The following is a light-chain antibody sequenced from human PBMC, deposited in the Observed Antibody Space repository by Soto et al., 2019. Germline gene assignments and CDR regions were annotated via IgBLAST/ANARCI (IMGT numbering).Light chain of an antibody. Sequence: QSALTQPPSASGSPGQSVTISCTGTSSDVGGYNYVSWYQQHPGKAPKVMIYEVSKRPSGVPDRFSASKSGNTASLTVSGLQAEDEADYYCSSYAGSNNLRVFGGGTKLTVL. CDR2: EVS. V-gene: IGLV2-8*01. CDR3: SSYAGSNNLRV. J-gene: IGLJ3*02. CDR1: SSDVGGYNY.